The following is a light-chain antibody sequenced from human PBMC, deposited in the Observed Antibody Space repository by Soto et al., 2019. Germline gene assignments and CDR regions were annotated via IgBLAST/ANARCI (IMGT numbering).Light chain of an antibody. CDR2: GAS. CDR1: QRVYSN. Sequence: EILMTQSPDTLSVSPGESATLPCRASQRVYSNLAWYQQRPGQAPRLLIYGASTRATGVPARFSGRGSGTEFTLTISSLQSEDFAVYYCQQYSIWRTFGQGTKVDIK. J-gene: IGKJ1*01. V-gene: IGKV3-15*01. CDR3: QQYSIWRT.